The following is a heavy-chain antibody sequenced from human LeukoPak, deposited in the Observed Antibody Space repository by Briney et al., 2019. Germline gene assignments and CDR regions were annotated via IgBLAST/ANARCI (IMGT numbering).Heavy chain of an antibody. CDR2: ISYDGSSK. CDR3: ARDLPTSDSSGYDAFDI. J-gene: IGHJ3*02. Sequence: GRSLRLSCAASGFTFSTYPMHWVRQAPGKGLEWVAVISYDGSSKYYADSVKGRFTISRDNSKNTLYLQMNSLRAEDTAVYYCARDLPTSDSSGYDAFDIWGQGTTVTVSS. V-gene: IGHV3-30-3*01. CDR1: GFTFSTYP. D-gene: IGHD3-22*01.